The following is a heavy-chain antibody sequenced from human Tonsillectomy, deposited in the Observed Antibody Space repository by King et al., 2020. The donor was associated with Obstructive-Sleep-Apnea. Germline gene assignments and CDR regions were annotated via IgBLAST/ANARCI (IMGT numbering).Heavy chain of an antibody. V-gene: IGHV4-28*01. Sequence: VQLQESGPGLVKPSDTLALTCAISGYSISSSNCWGWIRHPPGKGLEWIRYIHYIGNTYYKSSLESRVTMSVDTSKNQFSLRLSSVTSVDTAVYYCARRGTPGAFDIWGQGAMVTVSS. CDR1: GYSISSSNC. CDR3: ARRGTPGAFDI. CDR2: IHYIGNT. J-gene: IGHJ3*02. D-gene: IGHD3-16*01.